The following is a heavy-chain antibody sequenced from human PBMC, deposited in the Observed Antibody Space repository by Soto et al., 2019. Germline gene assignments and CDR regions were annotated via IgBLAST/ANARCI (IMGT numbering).Heavy chain of an antibody. J-gene: IGHJ4*02. D-gene: IGHD3-9*01. CDR3: ARAGTYDILTGSRIGIDY. CDR1: GYTFTNYG. Sequence: GASVKGSCKGSGYTFTNYGISWVRQAPGQGLERMGWISAYNGNTNYAQKLQGRVTITRDTSASTAYMELSSLRSEDTAVYYCARAGTYDILTGSRIGIDYWGQGTLVTVSS. V-gene: IGHV1-18*01. CDR2: ISAYNGNT.